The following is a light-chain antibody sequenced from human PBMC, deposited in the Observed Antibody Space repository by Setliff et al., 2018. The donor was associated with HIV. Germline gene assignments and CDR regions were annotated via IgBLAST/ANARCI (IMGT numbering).Light chain of an antibody. J-gene: IGLJ1*01. CDR3: SSYIDITIPLYV. Sequence: QSALTQPASVSGSPGQSITISCTGTSIKIGGYNYVSWYQQHPGKAPKLLIYEVNIRPSGVSNRFSGSTSGNTASLTISGLQAEDEADYYCSSYIDITIPLYVFGTGTKVTVL. V-gene: IGLV2-14*01. CDR1: SIKIGGYNY. CDR2: EVN.